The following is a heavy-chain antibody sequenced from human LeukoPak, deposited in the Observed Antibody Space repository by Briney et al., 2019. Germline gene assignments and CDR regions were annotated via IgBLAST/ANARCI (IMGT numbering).Heavy chain of an antibody. D-gene: IGHD1-26*01. Sequence: PGGSLRLSCAASRFTLSGSAMHWVRPASGKGLEWVGRIRSKANSYATAYAASVKGRFTISRDDSKNTAYLQMNSLKTEDTAVYYCTSSWELLRSYYYGMDVWGQGTTVTVSS. J-gene: IGHJ6*02. CDR2: IRSKANSYAT. V-gene: IGHV3-73*01. CDR3: TSSWELLRSYYYGMDV. CDR1: RFTLSGSA.